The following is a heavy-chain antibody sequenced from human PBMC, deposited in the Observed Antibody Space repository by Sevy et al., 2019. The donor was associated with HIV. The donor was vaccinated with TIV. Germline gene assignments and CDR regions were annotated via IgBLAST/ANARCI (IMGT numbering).Heavy chain of an antibody. V-gene: IGHV4-39*01. CDR3: ARHSGWRDAFDI. D-gene: IGHD6-19*01. CDR2: IYYSGST. J-gene: IGHJ3*02. Sequence: SETLSLTCTVSGGPISSSSYYWGWIRQPPGKGLEWIGSIYYSGSTYYNPSLKSRVTISVDTSKNQFSLKLSSVTAADTAVYYCARHSGWRDAFDIWGQGTMVTVSS. CDR1: GGPISSSSYY.